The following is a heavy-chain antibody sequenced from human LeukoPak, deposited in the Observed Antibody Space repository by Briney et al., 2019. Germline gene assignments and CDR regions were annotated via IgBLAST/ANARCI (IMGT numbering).Heavy chain of an antibody. CDR3: ARDNSVGDIAWWFDP. V-gene: IGHV1-46*01. CDR1: GYTFTGYY. D-gene: IGHD3-16*02. J-gene: IGHJ5*02. CDR2: INPSGSST. Sequence: ASVKVSCKASGYTFTGYYMHWVRQAPGQGLELMGLINPSGSSTLYAQKFQGRVTMTRDMSTTTDYMELSSLRYEDTAVYYCARDNSVGDIAWWFDPWGQGTLVTVSS.